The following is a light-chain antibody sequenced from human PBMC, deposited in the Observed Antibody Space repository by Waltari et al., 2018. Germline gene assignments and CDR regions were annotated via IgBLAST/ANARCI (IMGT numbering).Light chain of an antibody. CDR2: KAS. Sequence: DSQMTTSPSTLSASVGDRVTSTCWASQSISSYLAWYQQKPGKAPKLLISKASTLGSGVPARFSGSGSGTEFTLTISSLQPDDFATYYCQQYNRYSTFGQGTKVEIK. CDR1: QSISSY. V-gene: IGKV1-5*03. CDR3: QQYNRYST. J-gene: IGKJ1*01.